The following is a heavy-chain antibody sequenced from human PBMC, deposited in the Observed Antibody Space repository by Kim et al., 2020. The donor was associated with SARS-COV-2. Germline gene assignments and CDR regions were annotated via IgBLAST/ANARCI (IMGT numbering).Heavy chain of an antibody. CDR2: IWYDGSNK. Sequence: GGSLRLSCAASGFTFSSYGMHWVRQAPGKGLEWVAVIWYDGSNKYYADSVKGRFTISRDNSKNTLYLQMNSLRAEDTAVYYCARDSGVDGTRWYFDLWGRGTLVTVSS. J-gene: IGHJ2*01. CDR1: GFTFSSYG. V-gene: IGHV3-33*01. D-gene: IGHD6-19*01. CDR3: ARDSGVDGTRWYFDL.